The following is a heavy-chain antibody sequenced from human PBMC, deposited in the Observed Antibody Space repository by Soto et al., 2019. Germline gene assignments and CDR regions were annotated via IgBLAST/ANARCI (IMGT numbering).Heavy chain of an antibody. D-gene: IGHD2-15*01. CDR2: ISDNSSYI. CDR3: ARDRCGGGSWYEWFDP. Sequence: PVGSLRLSCAASGFTFSSFTMHWVRHPPGKGLEWVSSISDNSSYIKYDDSVKSRFTISRDNAEKSLYLQMNSLIAEDTAVYYCARDRCGGGSWYEWFDPWGQGALVTVSS. V-gene: IGHV3-21*01. CDR1: GFTFSSFT. J-gene: IGHJ5*02.